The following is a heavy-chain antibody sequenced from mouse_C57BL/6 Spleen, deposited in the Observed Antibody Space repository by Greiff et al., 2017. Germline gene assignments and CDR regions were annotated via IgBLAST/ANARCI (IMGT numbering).Heavy chain of an antibody. D-gene: IGHD1-1*01. Sequence: QVQLQQSGPELVKPGASVKISCKASGYAFSSSWMNWVKQRPGTVLGWIGRIYPGDGDTNYNGKFKGKTTLTADKSSSAAYMQLSSLTSEDSAVYCCARHYYGSTMRYFDVWGTGTTVTVAS. CDR3: ARHYYGSTMRYFDV. CDR2: IYPGDGDT. J-gene: IGHJ1*03. CDR1: GYAFSSSW. V-gene: IGHV1-82*01.